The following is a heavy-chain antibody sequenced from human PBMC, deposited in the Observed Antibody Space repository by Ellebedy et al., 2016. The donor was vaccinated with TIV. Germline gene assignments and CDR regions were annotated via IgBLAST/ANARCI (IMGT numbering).Heavy chain of an antibody. J-gene: IGHJ2*01. CDR3: ARAGSSGWEAYFDL. V-gene: IGHV3-74*01. D-gene: IGHD6-19*01. CDR2: INSDGSST. CDR1: GLTFSSYN. Sequence: PGGSLRLSCAASGLTFSSYNMNWVRQAPGKGPVWVSRINSDGSSTTYADSVKGRFTISRDNAKNTLYLQMNSLRAEDTAVYYCARAGSSGWEAYFDLWGRGTLVTVSS.